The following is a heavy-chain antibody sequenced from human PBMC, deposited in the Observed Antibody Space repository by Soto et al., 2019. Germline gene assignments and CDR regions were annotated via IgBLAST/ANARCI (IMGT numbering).Heavy chain of an antibody. J-gene: IGHJ6*02. CDR1: GYTFTSDD. Sequence: QVQLVQSGAEVKKPGASVKVSCKASGYTFTSDDINWVRQATGQGLEWMGWMNPNSGNTGYAQKFQVRVTMTRNTSISTAYMELSSLRSEDTAVYYCARAVADFWSGYNGMDVWGQGTTVTVSS. D-gene: IGHD3-3*01. CDR2: MNPNSGNT. V-gene: IGHV1-8*01. CDR3: ARAVADFWSGYNGMDV.